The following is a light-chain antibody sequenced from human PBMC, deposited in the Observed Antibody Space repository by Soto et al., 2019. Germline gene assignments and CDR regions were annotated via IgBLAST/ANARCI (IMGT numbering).Light chain of an antibody. V-gene: IGKV1-33*01. Sequence: DIHMTQSPPSLSASVGDRVTITSQASEDIYKYLNWYRQKPGKAPNLLIYDASNVEAGVPSRFSGSGSGTVFTFVISSLQPEDVATYYCQHHRGLPVTFGGGTKVDI. CDR1: EDIYKY. CDR2: DAS. J-gene: IGKJ4*01. CDR3: QHHRGLPVT.